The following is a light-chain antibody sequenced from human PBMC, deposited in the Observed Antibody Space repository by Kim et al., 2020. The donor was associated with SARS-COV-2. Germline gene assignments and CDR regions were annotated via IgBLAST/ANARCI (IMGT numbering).Light chain of an antibody. CDR1: KSHIGSHF. CDR2: RNN. CDR3: EAWDDTLRAWV. V-gene: IGLV1-47*01. J-gene: IGLJ3*02. Sequence: GQRVIISCFGTKSHIGSHFVFWYQQFSGAAPRILIYRNNLRPSGVPDRFSGSKSGTSASLVISGLRTDDEADYYCEAWDDTLRAWVFGGGTKVTVL.